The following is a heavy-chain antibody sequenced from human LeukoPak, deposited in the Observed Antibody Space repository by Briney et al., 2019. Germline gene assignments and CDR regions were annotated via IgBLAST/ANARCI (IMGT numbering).Heavy chain of an antibody. CDR1: GGSISSYY. V-gene: IGHV4-59*12. CDR2: IYYSGST. Sequence: SETLSLTCTVSGGSISSYYWSWIRQPPGKGLEWIGYIYYSGSTNYNPSLKSRVTISVDTSKNQFSLKLSSVTAADTAVYYCALFTLADAFDIWGQGTMVTVSS. J-gene: IGHJ3*02. CDR3: ALFTLADAFDI.